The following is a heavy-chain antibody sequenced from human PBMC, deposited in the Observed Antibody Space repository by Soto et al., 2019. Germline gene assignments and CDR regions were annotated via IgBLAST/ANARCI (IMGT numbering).Heavy chain of an antibody. Sequence: SETLSLTCAVYGGSFSGYYWSWIRQPPGKGLEWIGEINHSGSTNYNPSLKSRVTISVDTSKNQFSLKLSSVTAADTAVYYCARTYATSYYYDSSGYYHDAFDIWGQGTMVTVSS. D-gene: IGHD3-22*01. CDR2: INHSGST. CDR3: ARTYATSYYYDSSGYYHDAFDI. CDR1: GGSFSGYY. J-gene: IGHJ3*02. V-gene: IGHV4-34*01.